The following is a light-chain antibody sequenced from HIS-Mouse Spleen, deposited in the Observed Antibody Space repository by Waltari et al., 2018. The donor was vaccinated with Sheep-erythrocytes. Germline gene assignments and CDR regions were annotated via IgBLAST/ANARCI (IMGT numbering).Light chain of an antibody. CDR2: KAS. CDR1: QSISSW. V-gene: IGKV1-5*03. J-gene: IGKJ2*01. Sequence: DIQMTQSPSTLSASVGDRVTITCRASQSISSWLAWYQQKPGKAPKHLIYKASSLESGVPSRFSGSGSGTEFTLTISSLQPDDFATYYCQPYNSYSPVYTFGQGTKLEIK. CDR3: QPYNSYSPVYT.